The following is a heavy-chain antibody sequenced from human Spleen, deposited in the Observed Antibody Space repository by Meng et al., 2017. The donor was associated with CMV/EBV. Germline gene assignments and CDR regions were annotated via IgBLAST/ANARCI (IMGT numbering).Heavy chain of an antibody. J-gene: IGHJ6*02. D-gene: IGHD6-13*01. CDR2: ISAYNGNT. Sequence: ASVKVSCKASGYTFSGYYMHWVRQAPGQGLEWMGWISAYNGNTNYAQKLQGRVTMTTDTSTSTAYMELRSLRSDDTAVYYCARDRGQLVFKGYGMDVWGQGTTVTVSS. V-gene: IGHV1-18*04. CDR3: ARDRGQLVFKGYGMDV. CDR1: GYTFSGYY.